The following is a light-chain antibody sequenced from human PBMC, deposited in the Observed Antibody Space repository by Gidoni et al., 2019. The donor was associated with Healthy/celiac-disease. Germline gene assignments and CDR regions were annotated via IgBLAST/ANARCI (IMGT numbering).Light chain of an antibody. CDR2: QDS. J-gene: IGLJ2*01. Sequence: SYELTPPPSVSVSPGQTASITCSGDNLGDKYACWYQQKPGQSPVLVIYQDSNRPSGIPERFSGSNSGNTATLTISGTQAMDEADYYCQAWDSSLVVFGGGTKLTVL. CDR1: NLGDKY. V-gene: IGLV3-1*01. CDR3: QAWDSSLVV.